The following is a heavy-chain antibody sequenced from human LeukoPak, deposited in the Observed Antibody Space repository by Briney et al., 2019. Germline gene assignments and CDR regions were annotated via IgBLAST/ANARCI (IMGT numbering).Heavy chain of an antibody. V-gene: IGHV3-23*01. D-gene: IGHD3-10*01. CDR3: AKGVRLWFGFYFDY. CDR2: ISGNGYNT. CDR1: GFTLGSYA. Sequence: PGESLRLSCAGSGFTLGSYAMSWVRQAPGKGLEWVSAISGNGYNTYYADSVKGRFTISSESSGNTLYLQMHNLRAEDTAVYYCAKGVRLWFGFYFDYWGQGTLVTVSS. J-gene: IGHJ4*02.